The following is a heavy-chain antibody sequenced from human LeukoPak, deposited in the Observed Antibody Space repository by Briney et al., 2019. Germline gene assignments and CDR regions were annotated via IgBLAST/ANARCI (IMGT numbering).Heavy chain of an antibody. CDR3: AKEIYGDSTGARFHH. Sequence: GGSLRLSCVAPGFIFSSYGMHWVRQAPGKGLEWVAYIQYDGSNKQYADSVKGRFTISRDNSKNTLYLQMNSPRAEDTAVYYCAKEIYGDSTGARFHHWGQGTLVTVSS. D-gene: IGHD4-17*01. CDR1: GFIFSSYG. V-gene: IGHV3-30*02. CDR2: IQYDGSNK. J-gene: IGHJ1*01.